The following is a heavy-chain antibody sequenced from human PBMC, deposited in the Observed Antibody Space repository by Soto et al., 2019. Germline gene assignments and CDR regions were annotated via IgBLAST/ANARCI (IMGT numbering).Heavy chain of an antibody. CDR3: ARDRDSSSWALDY. CDR1: GYTFTGYY. V-gene: IGHV1-2*04. J-gene: IGHJ4*02. CDR2: INPNSGGT. D-gene: IGHD6-13*01. Sequence: ASVKVSCKASGYTFTGYYMHWVRQAPGQGLERMGWINPNSGGTNYAQKFQGWVTMTRDTSISTAYMELSRLRSDDTAVYYCARDRDSSSWALDYWGQGTVVTISS.